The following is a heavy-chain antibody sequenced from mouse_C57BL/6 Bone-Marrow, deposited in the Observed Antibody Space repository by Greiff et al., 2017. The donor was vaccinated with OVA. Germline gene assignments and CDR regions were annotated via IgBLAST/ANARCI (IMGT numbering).Heavy chain of an antibody. CDR1: GFTFSSYG. V-gene: IGHV5-6*02. CDR3: ARHNGYYIDY. D-gene: IGHD2-2*01. J-gene: IGHJ2*01. CDR2: ISSGGSYT. Sequence: EVKLQESGGDLVKPGGSLKLSCAASGFTFSSYGMSWVRQTPDKRLEWVATISSGGSYTYYPDSVKGRFTISRDNAKNTLYLQMSSLKSEDTAMYYCARHNGYYIDYWGQGTTLTVSS.